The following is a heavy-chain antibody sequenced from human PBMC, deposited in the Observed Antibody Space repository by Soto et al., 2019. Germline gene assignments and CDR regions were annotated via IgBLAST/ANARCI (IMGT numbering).Heavy chain of an antibody. CDR3: ATSYGSGSTHFDS. Sequence: QVQLVQSGPEVKKPGSSVKVSCTASGGTFNSYTLNWVRQAPGQRPEWVGRVNPIVGMSSSASKFQGRVTMTADKSTNRAYLDLTGLKSEDTAVYYCATSYGSGSTHFDSCGQGTLVTVSS. D-gene: IGHD3-10*01. CDR2: VNPIVGMS. CDR1: GGTFNSYT. J-gene: IGHJ4*02. V-gene: IGHV1-69*02.